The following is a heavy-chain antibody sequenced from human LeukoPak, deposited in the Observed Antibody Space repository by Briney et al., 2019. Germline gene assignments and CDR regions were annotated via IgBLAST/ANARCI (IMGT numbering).Heavy chain of an antibody. CDR2: IHQDGSDK. CDR3: ASETKRGYSYGSPTDAFDI. D-gene: IGHD5-18*01. V-gene: IGHV3-7*01. CDR1: GFTFSRCW. J-gene: IGHJ3*02. Sequence: PGGSLRLSCAASGFTFSRCWMSWVRQAPGKGLEWVANIHQDGSDKYYVDSVKGRFTISRDNAKNSLYLQMDSLRAEDTAVYYCASETKRGYSYGSPTDAFDIWGQGTMATVSS.